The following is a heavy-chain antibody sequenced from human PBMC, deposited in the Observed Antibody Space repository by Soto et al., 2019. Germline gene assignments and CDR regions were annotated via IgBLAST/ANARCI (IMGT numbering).Heavy chain of an antibody. CDR1: GFNCSSYG. D-gene: IGHD3-3*01. V-gene: IGHV3-48*02. CDR2: ISSSSSTI. J-gene: IGHJ4*02. CDR3: AREYYDFWSGHFDY. Sequence: FLRLSWAVAGFNCSSYGMNWVRQAPGKGLEWVSYISSSSSTIYYADSVKGRFTISRDNAKNSLYLQMNSLRDEDTAVYYCAREYYDFWSGHFDYWGQGTLVTVSS.